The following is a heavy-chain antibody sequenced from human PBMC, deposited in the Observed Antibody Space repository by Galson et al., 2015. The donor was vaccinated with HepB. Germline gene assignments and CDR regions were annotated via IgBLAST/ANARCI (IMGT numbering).Heavy chain of an antibody. CDR3: ARDILTGYYDY. CDR2: IKQDGSEK. D-gene: IGHD3-9*01. CDR1: GFTFNNYW. J-gene: IGHJ4*02. Sequence: SLRLSCAASGFTFNNYWMTWVRQAPGKGLEWVANIKQDGSEKYYVDSVKGRFTISRDDAKNSLYLQMNSLRVEDTAVYYCARDILTGYYDYWGQGALVTVSS. V-gene: IGHV3-7*03.